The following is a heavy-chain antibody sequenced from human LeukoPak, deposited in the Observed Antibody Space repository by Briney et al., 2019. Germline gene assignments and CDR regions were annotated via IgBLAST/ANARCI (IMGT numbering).Heavy chain of an antibody. J-gene: IGHJ4*02. Sequence: SETLSLTCTVSGGSISSGSYSWSWIRQPAGKGLEWIGRIYTSGSTNYNPSLKSRVTISVDTSKNQFSLKLSSVTAADTAVYYCARDHTYYYDSSGYSSHFDYWGQGTLVTVSS. CDR2: IYTSGST. CDR1: GGSISSGSYS. CDR3: ARDHTYYYDSSGYSSHFDY. V-gene: IGHV4-61*02. D-gene: IGHD3-22*01.